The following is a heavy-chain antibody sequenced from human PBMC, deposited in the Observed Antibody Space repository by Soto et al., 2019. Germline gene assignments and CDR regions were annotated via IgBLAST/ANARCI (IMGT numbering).Heavy chain of an antibody. Sequence: QLQLQESGPGLVKPSETLSLTCTVSGGSISSRSHYWGWIRQSPGKHLEWIGSSFYRGSTHYNPSLKTRVTISVDTSKYQISLKLYSVPAADTAVYYCATADGFGVVTPFFEYWGQGILVTVSS. J-gene: IGHJ4*02. CDR3: ATADGFGVVTPFFEY. D-gene: IGHD3-3*01. CDR2: SFYRGST. CDR1: GGSISSRSHY. V-gene: IGHV4-39*01.